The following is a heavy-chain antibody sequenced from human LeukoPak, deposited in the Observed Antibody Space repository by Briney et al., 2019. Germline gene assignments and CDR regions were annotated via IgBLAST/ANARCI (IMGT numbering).Heavy chain of an antibody. J-gene: IGHJ4*02. CDR1: GYTFTSYG. Sequence: ASVKVSCKASGYTFTSYGISWVRQAPGQGLEWMGWISAYNGNTNYAQKLQGRVTMTTDTSTSTAYMELRSLRSDDTAVYYCARDQTGGIAVAGCGIWGQGTLVTVSS. D-gene: IGHD6-19*01. V-gene: IGHV1-18*01. CDR3: ARDQTGGIAVAGCGI. CDR2: ISAYNGNT.